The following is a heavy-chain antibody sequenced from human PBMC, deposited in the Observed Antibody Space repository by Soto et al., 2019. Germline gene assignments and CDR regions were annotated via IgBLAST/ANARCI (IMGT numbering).Heavy chain of an antibody. V-gene: IGHV3-53*01. D-gene: IGHD1-26*01. Sequence: GGSLRLSCAASGFTVSSNYTSCVRQARGKGLEWVSVIYSGGSTYYADSVKGRFTISRDNSKNTLYLQMNSLRAEDTAVYYCARVVGASYYFDYWGQGTLVTVSS. CDR2: IYSGGST. CDR1: GFTVSSNY. CDR3: ARVVGASYYFDY. J-gene: IGHJ4*02.